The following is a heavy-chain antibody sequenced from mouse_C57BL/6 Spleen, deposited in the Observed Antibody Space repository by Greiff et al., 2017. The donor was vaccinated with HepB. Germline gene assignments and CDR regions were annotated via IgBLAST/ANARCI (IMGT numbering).Heavy chain of an antibody. J-gene: IGHJ1*03. V-gene: IGHV3-6*01. CDR1: GYSITSGYY. Sequence: DVKLQESGPGLVKPSQSLSLTCSVTGYSITSGYYWNWIRQFPGNKLEWMGYISYDGSNNYNPSLKNRISITRDTSKNQFFLKLNSVTTEDTATYYCAREYTTVVARGYFDVWGTGTTVTVSS. CDR2: ISYDGSN. CDR3: AREYTTVVARGYFDV. D-gene: IGHD1-1*01.